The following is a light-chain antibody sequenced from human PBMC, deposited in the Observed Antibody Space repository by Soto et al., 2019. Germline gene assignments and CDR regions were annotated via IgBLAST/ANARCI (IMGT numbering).Light chain of an antibody. CDR3: QQYGSSGT. J-gene: IGKJ1*01. CDR1: QTISSF. CDR2: GAS. Sequence: EIALTQSPGTLSLSPGEGATLSCRASQTISSFLAWYQQKRGQAPRLLIHGASNRATGIPDRFSGSGSGTDFTLTISRLEPEDFAVYYCQQYGSSGTFGQGTKVDI. V-gene: IGKV3-20*01.